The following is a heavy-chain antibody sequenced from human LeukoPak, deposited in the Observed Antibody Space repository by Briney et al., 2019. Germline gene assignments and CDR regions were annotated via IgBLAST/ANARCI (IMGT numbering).Heavy chain of an antibody. CDR2: ISGNGDIT. CDR3: ARGSAAAAHGYYYYYGMDV. D-gene: IGHD6-13*01. Sequence: GGSLRLSCAASRFTFNTYAVNWVRQAPGKGLEWVSAISGNGDITYYADSVRGRFTISRDNSKNTLYLQMNSLRAEDTAVYYCARGSAAAAHGYYYYYGMDVWGQGTTVTVSS. J-gene: IGHJ6*02. CDR1: RFTFNTYA. V-gene: IGHV3-23*01.